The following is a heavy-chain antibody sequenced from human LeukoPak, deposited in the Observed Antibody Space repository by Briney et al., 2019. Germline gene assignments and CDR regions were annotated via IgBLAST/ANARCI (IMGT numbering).Heavy chain of an antibody. CDR3: ARARYYYDSSGFIHFDY. D-gene: IGHD3-22*01. CDR2: IYSGGST. Sequence: GGSLRLSCAASGFTVSSNYMSWVRQAPGKGLEWVSVIYSGGSTYYADSVKGRFTISRDNSKNTLYLQMNSLRAEDTAVNYCARARYYYDSSGFIHFDYWGQGTLVTVSS. CDR1: GFTVSSNY. J-gene: IGHJ4*02. V-gene: IGHV3-53*01.